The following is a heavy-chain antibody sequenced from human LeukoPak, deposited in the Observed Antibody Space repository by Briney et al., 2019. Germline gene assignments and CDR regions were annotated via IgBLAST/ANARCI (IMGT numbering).Heavy chain of an antibody. D-gene: IGHD2-2*01. CDR2: IYSGGST. CDR3: ARAGSDTSCYDY. CDR1: GFNVRSNY. J-gene: IGHJ4*02. Sequence: GESLRLSCAASGFNVRSNYMTWVRQAPGKGLEWVSIIYSGGSTFYADSVKGRFSISRDNSKNTLYLQMNSLRAEDTAVYFCARAGSDTSCYDYWGQGTLVTVSS. V-gene: IGHV3-66*01.